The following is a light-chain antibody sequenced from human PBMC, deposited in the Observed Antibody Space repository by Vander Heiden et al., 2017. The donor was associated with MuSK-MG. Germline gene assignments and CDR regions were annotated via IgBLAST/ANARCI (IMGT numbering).Light chain of an antibody. CDR3: QQYNDWPPMYT. CDR2: GAS. V-gene: IGKV3-15*01. Sequence: EIVMTQSPATLSVSPGERATLSCTASQSVSSNLAWYQQKPGQPPRLLIYGASTRATGIPARFSGRGSGAEFTLTISSLQSEDFALYYCQQYNDWPPMYTFGQGTKLEI. J-gene: IGKJ2*01. CDR1: QSVSSN.